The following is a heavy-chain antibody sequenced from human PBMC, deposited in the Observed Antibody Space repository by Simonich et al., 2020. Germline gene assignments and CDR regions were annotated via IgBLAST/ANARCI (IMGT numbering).Heavy chain of an antibody. Sequence: QVQLQESGPGLVKPSETLSLTCAVSGYSISSGYYWGWIRQPPGKGLEWIGSIYHSGSPYDNPALQSRVTISVDTSTNQFSLKLSSVTAADTAVYYCARVGYSNYYYYGMDVWGQGTTVTVSS. D-gene: IGHD6-13*01. CDR1: GYSISSGYY. V-gene: IGHV4-38-2*01. CDR2: IYHSGSP. CDR3: ARVGYSNYYYYGMDV. J-gene: IGHJ6*02.